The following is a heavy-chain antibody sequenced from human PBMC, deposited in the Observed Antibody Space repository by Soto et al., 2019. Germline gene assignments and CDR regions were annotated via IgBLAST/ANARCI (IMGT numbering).Heavy chain of an antibody. Sequence: ASVKVSCKASGYTFTSYGMGWVRQAPGQGLEWMGWISAHTGSSEYAQRCQGRVTMTTDRSTSTAYMELRSMRSDDTAVYYCARAVFYQGSDSRGYSFDAFDFWGPGTLVTVSS. D-gene: IGHD3-22*01. CDR3: ARAVFYQGSDSRGYSFDAFDF. V-gene: IGHV1-18*01. CDR1: GYTFTSYG. J-gene: IGHJ3*01. CDR2: ISAHTGSS.